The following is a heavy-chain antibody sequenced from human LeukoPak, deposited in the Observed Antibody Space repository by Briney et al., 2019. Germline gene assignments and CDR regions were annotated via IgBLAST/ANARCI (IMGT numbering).Heavy chain of an antibody. CDR3: ARLPRVMIFGVVAKGGFDP. CDR2: INHSGSN. Sequence: WETLSLTCAVYGGSFSGYYWSWIRQPPGKGLEWIGEINHSGSNNYNPSLKSRVTISVDTSKNQFSLKLSSMTSADTAVYYCARLPRVMIFGVVAKGGFDPWGQGTLVSVST. CDR1: GGSFSGYY. D-gene: IGHD3-3*01. J-gene: IGHJ5*02. V-gene: IGHV4-34*01.